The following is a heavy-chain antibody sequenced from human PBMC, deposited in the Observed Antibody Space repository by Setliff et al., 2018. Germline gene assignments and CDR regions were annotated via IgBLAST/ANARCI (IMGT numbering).Heavy chain of an antibody. CDR2: IWYDGSNK. J-gene: IGHJ3*02. D-gene: IGHD7-27*01. V-gene: IGHV3-33*08. CDR3: ARDRRPFNWGGNDAFDI. Sequence: PGESLKISCAASGFTFSSYSMHWVRQAPGKGLEWVAVIWYDGSNKYYADSVKGRFTVSRDNAKNSLYLQMNSLRAEDTAVYYCARDRRPFNWGGNDAFDIWGQGTMVTV. CDR1: GFTFSSYS.